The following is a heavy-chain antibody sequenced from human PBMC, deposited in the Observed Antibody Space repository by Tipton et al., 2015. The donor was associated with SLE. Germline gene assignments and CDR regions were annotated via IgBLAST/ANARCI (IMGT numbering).Heavy chain of an antibody. CDR2: IYSSGGT. CDR1: GGSIISGTYY. J-gene: IGHJ4*02. V-gene: IGHV4-39*01. Sequence: TLSLTCTVSGGSIISGTYYWAFIRQPPGKGLEWIASIYSSGGTYYNASLRSRVIISVDTAKSQFSLNVNSVTAADTAVYYCARQFIQYLADPFDNWGQGTLVTVSS. CDR3: ARQFIQYLADPFDN. D-gene: IGHD4-11*01.